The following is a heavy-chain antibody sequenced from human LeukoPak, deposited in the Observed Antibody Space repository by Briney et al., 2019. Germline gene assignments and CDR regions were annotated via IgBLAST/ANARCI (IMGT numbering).Heavy chain of an antibody. D-gene: IGHD6-13*01. V-gene: IGHV1-18*01. CDR1: GYTFTSYG. CDR2: ISGYNGNT. Sequence: GASVKVSCKASGYTFTSYGISWVRQAPGQGLEWMGWISGYNGNTNYAQKLQGRVTMTTDTSTSTAYMELRSLRSDDTAVYYCARDLSLYSQGPKWFDPWGQGTLVTVSS. J-gene: IGHJ5*02. CDR3: ARDLSLYSQGPKWFDP.